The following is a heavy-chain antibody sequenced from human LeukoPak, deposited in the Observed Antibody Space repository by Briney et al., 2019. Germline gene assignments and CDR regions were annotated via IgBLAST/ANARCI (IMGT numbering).Heavy chain of an antibody. Sequence: SQTLSLTCTVSGGSISSGRYYWSWIRQPAGKGLEWIGRIYISGSTNYNPSLQSRVTISVDTSKNRFSLKLSSVTAADTAVYYCARDLYGGTVTTIFDYWGQGTLVTVSS. V-gene: IGHV4-61*02. J-gene: IGHJ4*02. D-gene: IGHD4-11*01. CDR1: GGSISSGRYY. CDR2: IYISGST. CDR3: ARDLYGGTVTTIFDY.